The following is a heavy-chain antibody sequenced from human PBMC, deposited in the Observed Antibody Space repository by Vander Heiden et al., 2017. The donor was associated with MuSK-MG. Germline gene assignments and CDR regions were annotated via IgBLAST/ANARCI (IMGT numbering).Heavy chain of an antibody. J-gene: IGHJ4*02. CDR2: LSYDGSNK. D-gene: IGHD6-13*01. CDR1: GFTFSSYA. CDR3: VLGERYSSSWSPFDY. V-gene: IGHV3-30*04. Sequence: QVQLVESGGGAVQPGRSLRLACAASGFTFSSYAMHWIRQAPGKGLELVAALSYDGSNKYYADSVKGRFTISRDNSKNTLYLQMNSLRAEDTAVYYCVLGERYSSSWSPFDYWGQGTLVTVSS.